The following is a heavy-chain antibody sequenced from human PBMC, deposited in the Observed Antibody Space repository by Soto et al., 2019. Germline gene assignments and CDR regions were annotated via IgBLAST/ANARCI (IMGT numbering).Heavy chain of an antibody. Sequence: QVQLQESGPGLVKPSETLSLTCTVSGGSISTYLWTWIRQSPGKGLEWIGNVHYSGTTNYSPSLKSRGTISVDTSKHQFSLKLSSVTAADTALYYCAREDPADYYYYGMAVWGQGTTVTVSS. CDR3: AREDPADYYYYGMAV. V-gene: IGHV4-59*01. CDR1: GGSISTYL. CDR2: VHYSGTT. J-gene: IGHJ6*02.